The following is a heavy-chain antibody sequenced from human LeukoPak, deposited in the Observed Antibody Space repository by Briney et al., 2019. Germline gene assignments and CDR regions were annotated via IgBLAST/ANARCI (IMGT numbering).Heavy chain of an antibody. CDR1: GGSFSGYY. D-gene: IGHD3-3*01. V-gene: IGHV4-34*01. J-gene: IGHJ5*02. CDR2: INHSGST. Sequence: SETLSLTCAVYGGSFSGYYWSWIRQPPGKGLEWIGEINHSGSTNYNPSLKSRVTISVDTSKNQFSLKLSSVTAADTAVYYCARHDEDDFWSGYTVNWFDPWGQGTLVTVSS. CDR3: ARHDEDDFWSGYTVNWFDP.